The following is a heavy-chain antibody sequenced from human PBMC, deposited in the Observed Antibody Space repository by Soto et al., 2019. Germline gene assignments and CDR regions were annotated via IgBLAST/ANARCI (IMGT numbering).Heavy chain of an antibody. CDR1: GFNFDDHV. CDR3: ARSWSGSTSGRVDV. D-gene: IGHD3-3*01. Sequence: EVQLVESGGGLVNPGRSLRLSCVTSGFNFDDHVMNWVRQVPGKGLEWVGPINWNGYSIGYGGSVRGRFTISRDNAQNTLYLQMNSLRPADTAVYYCARSWSGSTSGRVDVWGQGTTVTVSS. CDR2: INWNGYSI. J-gene: IGHJ6*02. V-gene: IGHV3-9*01.